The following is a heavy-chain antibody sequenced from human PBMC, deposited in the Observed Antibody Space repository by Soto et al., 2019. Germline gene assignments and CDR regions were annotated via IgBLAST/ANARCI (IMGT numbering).Heavy chain of an antibody. D-gene: IGHD3-10*01. V-gene: IGHV4-59*01. CDR1: DGSISSYY. CDR2: MHHGGSY. J-gene: IGHJ5*02. CDR3: ARRYFGSGSYYFDP. Sequence: SETLSLTCTVSDGSISSYYWNWIRQPPGKGLEWVGYMHHGGSYNYNPSLESRVTISVDTSKNQFSLNLRSVTAADTAVYYCARRYFGSGSYYFDPWGQGTLVTVSS.